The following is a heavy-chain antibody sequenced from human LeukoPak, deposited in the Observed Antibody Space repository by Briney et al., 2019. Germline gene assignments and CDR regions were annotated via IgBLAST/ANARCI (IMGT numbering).Heavy chain of an antibody. D-gene: IGHD3-10*01. V-gene: IGHV1-18*01. CDR3: ARGHYYGSGSYHPVDY. J-gene: IGHJ4*02. CDR2: ISGSTGDT. CDR1: GYTFTSYD. Sequence: GASVKVSCKASGYTFTSYDINWVRQAPGEGPEWMGWISGSTGDTNYAQKFQGRVTMTADTSSSTAYMELSRLRSDDTAVFYCARGHYYGSGSYHPVDYWGQGTLVTVSS.